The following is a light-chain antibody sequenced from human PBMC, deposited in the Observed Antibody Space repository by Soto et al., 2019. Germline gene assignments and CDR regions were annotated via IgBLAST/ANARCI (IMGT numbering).Light chain of an antibody. V-gene: IGLV2-23*02. J-gene: IGLJ3*02. CDR1: SNDVWGYNL. CDR3: GSHVGGSSPQWV. CDR2: EVN. Sequence: QSVLTQPASVSGSPGQSITISCTGTSNDVWGYNLVSWLQQHPGQAPKRMISEVNKRPSGVSNRFSGSKSANTASLTISGLQAEDEADYYCGSHVGGSSPQWVFGGGTKLTVL.